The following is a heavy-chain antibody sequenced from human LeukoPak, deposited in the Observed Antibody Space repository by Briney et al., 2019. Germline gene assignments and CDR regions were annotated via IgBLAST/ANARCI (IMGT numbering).Heavy chain of an antibody. Sequence: GGSLRLSCAASGFTFDDYGMSWVRQAPGKGLEWVSGINWNGGSTGYADSVKGRFTISRDNAKNSLYLQMNSLRAEDTALYYCARDRLRSGSYGPIDYWGQGNLFTVSS. CDR3: ARDRLRSGSYGPIDY. D-gene: IGHD1-26*01. CDR2: INWNGGST. CDR1: GFTFDDYG. V-gene: IGHV3-20*04. J-gene: IGHJ4*02.